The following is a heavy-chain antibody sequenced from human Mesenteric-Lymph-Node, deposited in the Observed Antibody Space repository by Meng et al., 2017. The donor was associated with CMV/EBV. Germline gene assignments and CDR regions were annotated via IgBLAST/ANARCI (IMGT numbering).Heavy chain of an antibody. CDR2: IYSGGST. J-gene: IGHJ4*02. CDR3: ARDLHHNSSGYDY. V-gene: IGHV3-53*01. Sequence: GESLKISCAASGFTFSTYTINWVRQAPGKGLEWVSVIYSGGSTYYADSVKGRFTISRDNSKNTLYLQMNSLRAEDTAVYYCARDLHHNSSGYDYWGQGTLVTVSS. D-gene: IGHD3-22*01. CDR1: GFTFSTYT.